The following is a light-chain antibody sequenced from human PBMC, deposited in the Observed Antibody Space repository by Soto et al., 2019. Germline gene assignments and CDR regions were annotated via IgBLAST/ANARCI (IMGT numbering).Light chain of an antibody. CDR2: DAS. J-gene: IGKJ3*01. CDR1: ESINSW. CDR3: QQYNSYV. V-gene: IGKV1-5*01. Sequence: DIQVTQSPSTLSASVGDRVTITCRASESINSWLAWYQQKPGSAPKLLIYDASNLQSGVPSRFSGSGSGTEFTLTISSLQPEDFATYYCQQYNSYVFGPGTKVDIK.